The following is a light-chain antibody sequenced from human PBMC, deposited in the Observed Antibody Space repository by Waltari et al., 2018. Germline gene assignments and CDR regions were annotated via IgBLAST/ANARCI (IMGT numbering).Light chain of an antibody. Sequence: QSALTQPPSASGSPGQSIPIPCPGTSSAVGGYDYVSWSQQHPGKAPKRMIYEVSKRPSGVPDRFSGSKSGNTASLTVSGLQAEDEADYYCSSYAGSNNAVFGGGTHLTVL. CDR1: SSAVGGYDY. J-gene: IGLJ7*01. V-gene: IGLV2-8*01. CDR3: SSYAGSNNAV. CDR2: EVS.